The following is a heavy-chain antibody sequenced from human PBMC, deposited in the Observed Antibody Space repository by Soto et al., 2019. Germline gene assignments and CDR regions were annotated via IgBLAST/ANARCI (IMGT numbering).Heavy chain of an antibody. CDR1: GYTFTSYH. J-gene: IGHJ4*02. CDR3: ARGGQRIDY. Sequence: QVHLVQSGAEVKKPGASVKVSCKASGYTFTSYHINWVRQAPGQGLERMGWISAYTGNTNYAQKLQGRVTMTTDRSTSTAYMALRRLRSDDPAVYYCARGGQRIDYWGQGTLVSFS. V-gene: IGHV1-18*01. CDR2: ISAYTGNT.